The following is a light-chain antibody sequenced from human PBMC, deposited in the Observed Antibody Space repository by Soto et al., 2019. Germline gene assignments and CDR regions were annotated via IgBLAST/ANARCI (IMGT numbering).Light chain of an antibody. V-gene: IGKV1-39*01. Sequence: DMQLTQSQSSMYASVGDRVTITCRASHAISDFLNWYLHRPGQAPTLLIYGVSTLESGVPSMFSGSGDGTYFALTISSLQPEDFGTYYCQQTFITPPHTFGGGTRGEIK. J-gene: IGKJ4*01. CDR3: QQTFITPPHT. CDR1: HAISDF. CDR2: GVS.